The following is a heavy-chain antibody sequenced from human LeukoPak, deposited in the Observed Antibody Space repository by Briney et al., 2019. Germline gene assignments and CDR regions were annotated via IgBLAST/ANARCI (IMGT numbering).Heavy chain of an antibody. J-gene: IGHJ5*02. V-gene: IGHV1-18*01. CDR1: GYTFTSYG. CDR3: ARRGLWARSSTRFDP. Sequence: GASVKVSCKASGYTFTSYGISWVRQAPGQGLEWMGWISAYNGNTNYAQKLQGRVTMTTDTSTSTAYMELRSLRSDDTAVYYCARRGLWARSSTRFDPWGQGTLVTVSS. CDR2: ISAYNGNT. D-gene: IGHD2-2*01.